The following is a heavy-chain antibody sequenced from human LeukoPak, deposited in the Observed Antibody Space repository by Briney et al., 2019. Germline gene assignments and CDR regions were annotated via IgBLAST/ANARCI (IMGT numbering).Heavy chain of an antibody. D-gene: IGHD3-10*01. CDR2: INDDGPER. Sequence: GGSLRLSCAASGFTFSIYWMNWVRQAPGKGLEWVANINDDGPERYYADSVKGRFTISRDNAKNSLYLQMNSLRAEDTAVYYCASYYYGSGTSLGYWGQGTLVTVSS. J-gene: IGHJ4*02. V-gene: IGHV3-7*01. CDR3: ASYYYGSGTSLGY. CDR1: GFTFSIYW.